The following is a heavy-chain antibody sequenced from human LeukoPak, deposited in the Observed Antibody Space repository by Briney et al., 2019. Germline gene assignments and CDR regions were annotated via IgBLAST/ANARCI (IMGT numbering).Heavy chain of an antibody. V-gene: IGHV4-38-2*01. Sequence: SETLSLTCAVSGYSISSGYYWGWIRQPPGKGLEWIGIIYHSGSTYYNPSLKSRVTISVDTSKNQFSLKLSSVTAADTAVYYCASLRVRLLWFGDLVPSWFDPWGQGTLVTVSS. CDR1: GYSISSGYY. J-gene: IGHJ5*02. CDR2: IYHSGST. D-gene: IGHD3-10*01. CDR3: ASLRVRLLWFGDLVPSWFDP.